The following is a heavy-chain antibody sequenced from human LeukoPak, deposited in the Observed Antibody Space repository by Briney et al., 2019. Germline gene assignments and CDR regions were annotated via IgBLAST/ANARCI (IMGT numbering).Heavy chain of an antibody. V-gene: IGHV3-30*14. D-gene: IGHD1/OR15-1a*01. CDR2: ISYNEVHT. CDR3: AREGSLEQADWGAFDI. CDR1: GFTFSDYT. J-gene: IGHJ3*02. Sequence: GGSLRLSCVASGFTFSDYTIHWVRQAPGKGLDWVAIISYNEVHTYYADSVKGRFTISRDNSKNTLYLQMNSLRAEDTAVYYCAREGSLEQADWGAFDIWGQGTMVTVSS.